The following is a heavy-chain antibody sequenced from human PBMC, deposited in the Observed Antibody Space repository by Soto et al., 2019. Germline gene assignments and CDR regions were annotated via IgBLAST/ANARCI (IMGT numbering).Heavy chain of an antibody. CDR2: ISAYNGNT. D-gene: IGHD3-22*01. V-gene: IGHV1-18*01. Sequence: ASVKVSCKASGYTFISYDISWVRQAPGQGLEWMGWISAYNGNTNYAQKLQGRVTMTTDTSTSTAYMELRSLRSDDTAVYYCARVKTSGFHNWFDPWGQGTLVTVSS. J-gene: IGHJ5*02. CDR1: GYTFISYD. CDR3: ARVKTSGFHNWFDP.